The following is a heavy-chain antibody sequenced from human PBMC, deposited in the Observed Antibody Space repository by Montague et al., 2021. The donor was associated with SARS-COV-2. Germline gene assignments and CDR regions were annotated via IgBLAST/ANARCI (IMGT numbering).Heavy chain of an antibody. V-gene: IGHV2-5*02. CDR1: GLSLSTSGVG. J-gene: IGHJ4*02. CDR3: AHRAGKWFGESRKYYFDY. CDR2: IYWGXEN. Sequence: PALVKPTQTLTLTCTFSGLSLSTSGVGVGWFRKPPGKALEWLALIYWGXENHYSPSLKSRLTITKDTSNNQVVLTMTNMDPVDTATYYCAHRAGKWFGESRKYYFDYWGQGTLVTVSS. D-gene: IGHD3-10*01.